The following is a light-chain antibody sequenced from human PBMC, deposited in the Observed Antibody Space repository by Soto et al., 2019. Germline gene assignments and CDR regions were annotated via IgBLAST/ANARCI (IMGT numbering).Light chain of an antibody. Sequence: QSALTQPASVSGSRGQSITISCTGTSSDVGGYNYVSWYQQHPGKAPKLMIYEVSNRPSGVSNRFSGSKSGNTASLTISGLQADDEADYYCNSYTGSSTLVFGGGTKLTVL. CDR3: NSYTGSSTLV. V-gene: IGLV2-14*01. CDR1: SSDVGGYNY. J-gene: IGLJ3*02. CDR2: EVS.